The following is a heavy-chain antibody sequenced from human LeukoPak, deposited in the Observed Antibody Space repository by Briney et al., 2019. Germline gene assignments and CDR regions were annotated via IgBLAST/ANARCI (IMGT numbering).Heavy chain of an antibody. CDR3: ASATHGYYDFWSGYYTGYYFDY. V-gene: IGHV4-59*01. Sequence: PSETLSLTCTVSGGSISSYYWSWIRQPPGKGLEWVGSIYYSGSTNYNPSLKSRVTISVDTSKNQFSLKLSSVTAADTAVYYCASATHGYYDFWSGYYTGYYFDYWGQGTLVTVSS. J-gene: IGHJ4*02. CDR2: IYYSGST. D-gene: IGHD3-3*01. CDR1: GGSISSYY.